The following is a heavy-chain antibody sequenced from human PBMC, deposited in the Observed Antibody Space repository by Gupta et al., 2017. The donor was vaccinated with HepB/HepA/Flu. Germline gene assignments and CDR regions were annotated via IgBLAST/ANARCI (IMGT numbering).Heavy chain of an antibody. V-gene: IGHV4-31*03. J-gene: IGHJ6*02. D-gene: IGHD6-13*01. CDR3: ARDHEDIAAAGGYYYGMDV. Sequence: QVQLQESGPGLVKPSQTLSLTCTVSGGSISSGGYYWSWIRTPPGKGLEWIGYIYYRGSTYYNPSLKSRVTISVDTSKNQFSLKLSSVTAADTAVYYCARDHEDIAAAGGYYYGMDVWGQGTTVTVSS. CDR2: IYYRGST. CDR1: GGSISSGGYY.